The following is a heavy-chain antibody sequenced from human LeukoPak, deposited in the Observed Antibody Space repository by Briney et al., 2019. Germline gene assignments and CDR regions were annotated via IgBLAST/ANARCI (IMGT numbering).Heavy chain of an antibody. CDR1: GFTVSTNY. Sequence: GGSLRLSCTASGFTVSTNYVSWVRQAPGKGLEWVSTIYRGGSTYYADSVKGRFTISRDNSKNTVYLQINTLRVEDTAVYYCARGGLETAVKYFFDYWGEGTLITVSS. V-gene: IGHV3-66*01. CDR2: IYRGGST. CDR3: ARGGLETAVKYFFDY. J-gene: IGHJ4*02. D-gene: IGHD1-1*01.